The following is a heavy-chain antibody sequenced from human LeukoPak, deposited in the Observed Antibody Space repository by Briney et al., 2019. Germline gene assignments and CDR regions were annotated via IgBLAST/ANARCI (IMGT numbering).Heavy chain of an antibody. D-gene: IGHD3-22*01. CDR2: NNAGNGNT. V-gene: IGHV1-3*01. CDR1: GYTFTSYA. J-gene: IGHJ4*02. CDR3: AMRKPYDSSGPFDY. Sequence: GASVKVSCKASGYTFTSYAMHWVRQAPGQRLEWMGWNNAGNGNTKYSQKFQGRVTITRDTSASTAYMELSSLRSEDTAMYYCAMRKPYDSSGPFDYWGQGTLVTVSS.